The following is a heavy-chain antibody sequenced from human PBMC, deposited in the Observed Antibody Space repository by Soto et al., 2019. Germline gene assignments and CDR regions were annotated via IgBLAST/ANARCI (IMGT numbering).Heavy chain of an antibody. CDR2: IYYSGST. D-gene: IGHD1-26*01. J-gene: IGHJ2*01. CDR1: GASISSHY. V-gene: IGHV4-59*08. CDR3: ARPIGTTPAVWYFDL. Sequence: QVQLQESGPGLVKPSETLSLTCTVSGASISSHYWSWIRQSPGKGLEWVGYIYYSGSTDYNPSLQSRLTISVDTSKNQLALRLSSVTAADTAVYYCARPIGTTPAVWYFDLWGRGTLVKVSS.